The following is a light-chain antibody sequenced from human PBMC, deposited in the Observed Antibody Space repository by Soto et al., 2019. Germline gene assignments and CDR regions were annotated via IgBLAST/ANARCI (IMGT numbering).Light chain of an antibody. Sequence: DIQMTQSPSSLSASVGDRVTITCRASQSISSYLNWYQQKPGKPPKLLIYAVSSFQSGVPSRFSGSGSWTDFSLTITSLQPEDFATYYCQQTYSTPRTFGQGTKVEIK. V-gene: IGKV1-39*01. J-gene: IGKJ1*01. CDR2: AVS. CDR3: QQTYSTPRT. CDR1: QSISSY.